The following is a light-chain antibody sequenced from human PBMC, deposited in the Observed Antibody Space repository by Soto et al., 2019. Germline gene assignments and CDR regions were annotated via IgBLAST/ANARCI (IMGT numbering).Light chain of an antibody. V-gene: IGLV1-44*01. Sequence: QSVLTQPPSTSGTPGQRVTISCSGSSSNVGINSVNWYRQFPGTASSPLICTNDQRPAGVPGRFSGSKSGSSASLAISGLQSEDEADYYCAAWDDSLYGLLFGGGTKVTVL. J-gene: IGLJ2*01. CDR3: AAWDDSLYGLL. CDR1: SSNVGINS. CDR2: TND.